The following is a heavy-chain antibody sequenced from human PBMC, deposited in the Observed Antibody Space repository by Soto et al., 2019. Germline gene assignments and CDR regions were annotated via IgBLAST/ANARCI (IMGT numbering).Heavy chain of an antibody. D-gene: IGHD4-17*01. CDR1: GLNFGLSF. V-gene: IGHV3-11*06. J-gene: IGHJ4*02. Sequence: GGSLRLSCAASGLNFGLSFMIWMRQRPGKGLEWVSFISHNSDYTNYADSVRGRFTISRDNDKSSIYLQMNSLRADDTAVYYCATIHYGSLDYWAQGTPVTVSS. CDR2: ISHNSDYT. CDR3: ATIHYGSLDY.